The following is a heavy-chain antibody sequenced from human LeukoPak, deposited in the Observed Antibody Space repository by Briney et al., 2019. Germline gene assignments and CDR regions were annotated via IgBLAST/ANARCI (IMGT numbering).Heavy chain of an antibody. CDR1: GYTFTGYY. CDR2: INPNSGGT. J-gene: IGHJ3*02. V-gene: IGHV1-2*02. D-gene: IGHD3-9*01. Sequence: ASVKVSCKASGYTFTGYYMHWVRQAPGQGLEWMGWINPNSGGTNYVQKFQGRVTMTRDTSISTAYMELSRLRSDDTAVYYCARDREGYYDILTGYYGVGAFDIWGQGTMVTVSS. CDR3: ARDREGYYDILTGYYGVGAFDI.